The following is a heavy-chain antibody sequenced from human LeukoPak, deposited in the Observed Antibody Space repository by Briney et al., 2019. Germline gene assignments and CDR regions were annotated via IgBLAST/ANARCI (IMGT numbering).Heavy chain of an antibody. CDR3: ARHRYSYGTYYLDY. CDR2: IYYSGST. J-gene: IGHJ4*02. V-gene: IGHV4-59*08. CDR1: GGSLRSYY. D-gene: IGHD5-18*01. Sequence: SESLSLTCTVSGGSLRSYYWRWIRQPPGKGLEWTGYIYYSGSTNYNPSLSGRVTISVDTSKNQFSLKLSSVTAADTAVYYCARHRYSYGTYYLDYWGQGTLVTVSS.